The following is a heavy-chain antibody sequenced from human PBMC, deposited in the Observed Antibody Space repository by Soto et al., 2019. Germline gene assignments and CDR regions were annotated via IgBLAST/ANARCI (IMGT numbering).Heavy chain of an antibody. CDR2: ISAYNGNT. V-gene: IGHV1-18*01. J-gene: IGHJ3*02. CDR3: AIDPHGGIAVAGTVNAFDI. D-gene: IGHD6-19*01. CDR1: GYTFTSYG. Sequence: ASVKVSCKASGYTFTSYGISWVRQAPGQGLEWMGWISAYNGNTNYAQKLQGRVTMTTDTSTSTAYMELRSLRSDDTAVYYCAIDPHGGIAVAGTVNAFDIWGQGTMVTVSS.